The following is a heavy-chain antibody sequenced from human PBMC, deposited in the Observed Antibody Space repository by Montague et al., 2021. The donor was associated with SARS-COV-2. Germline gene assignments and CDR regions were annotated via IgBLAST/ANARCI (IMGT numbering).Heavy chain of an antibody. D-gene: IGHD1-20*01. CDR3: ARRVTGTTVHYYYYGMDV. CDR1: GGSISSSSYY. CDR2: IYYSGST. V-gene: IGHV4-39*01. Sequence: SETLSLTCTVSGGSISSSSYYWGWIRQPPGKGLVWIGSIYYSGSTYYNPSLKSRVTISVDTSKNQFSLKLSSVTAADTAVYYCARRVTGTTVHYYYYGMDVWGQGTTVTDSS. J-gene: IGHJ6*02.